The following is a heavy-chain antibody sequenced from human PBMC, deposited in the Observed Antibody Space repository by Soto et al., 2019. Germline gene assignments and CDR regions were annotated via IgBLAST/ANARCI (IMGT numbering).Heavy chain of an antibody. CDR3: AKGGGSSGWYDAFDI. CDR2: ISWNSDSI. CDR1: GFTFDDYA. Sequence: GGSLRLSCAASGFTFDDYAMHWVRQAPGKGLEWVSGISWNSDSIGYADSVKGRFTISRDNAKNSLYLQMNSLRAEDTALYYCAKGGGSSGWYDAFDIWGQGTMVTVSS. D-gene: IGHD6-19*01. J-gene: IGHJ3*02. V-gene: IGHV3-9*01.